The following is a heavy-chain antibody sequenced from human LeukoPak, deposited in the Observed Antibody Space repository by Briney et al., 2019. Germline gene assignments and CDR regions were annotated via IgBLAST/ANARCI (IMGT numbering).Heavy chain of an antibody. V-gene: IGHV3-21*01. CDR1: GFTFSSYS. Sequence: PGGSLRLSCAASGFTFSSYSMNWVRQAPGKGLEWVSPISSGSSYIYYADSVKGRFTISRDNAKNSLYLQMNSLRAEDTAVYYCARVQGNWNDVYYFDYWGQGTLVTVSS. J-gene: IGHJ4*02. D-gene: IGHD1-1*01. CDR3: ARVQGNWNDVYYFDY. CDR2: ISSGSSYI.